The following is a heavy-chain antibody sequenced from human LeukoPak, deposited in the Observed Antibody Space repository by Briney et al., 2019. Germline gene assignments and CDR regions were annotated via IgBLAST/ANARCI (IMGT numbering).Heavy chain of an antibody. J-gene: IGHJ3*02. V-gene: IGHV3-48*03. CDR3: ARHSAYHAFDI. D-gene: IGHD2-2*01. CDR1: GFTFSSYE. CDR2: ISSSGSTI. Sequence: PGGSLRLSCAASGFTFSSYEMNWVRQAPGKGLEWVSYISSSGSTIYYADSVNGRFTISRDNAKNTLYLQMNSLRAEDTAVYYCARHSAYHAFDIWGQGTMVTVSS.